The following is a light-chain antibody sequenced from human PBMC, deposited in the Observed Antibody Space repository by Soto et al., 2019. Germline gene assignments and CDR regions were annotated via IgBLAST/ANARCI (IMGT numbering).Light chain of an antibody. CDR2: DAS. Sequence: AIHMTQSPSSFSASTGDTITITCRASQGISTNLAWYQQKPGKAPKVLIFDASTLQSGVPSRFSGSGSGTDFTLTISCLQSEDFASNYCQQYHSYPPTFGGGTNVEIK. CDR3: QQYHSYPPT. CDR1: QGISTN. V-gene: IGKV1-8*01. J-gene: IGKJ4*01.